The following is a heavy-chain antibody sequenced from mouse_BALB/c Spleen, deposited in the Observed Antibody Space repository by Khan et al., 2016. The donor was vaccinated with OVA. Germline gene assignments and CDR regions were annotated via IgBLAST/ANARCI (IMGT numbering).Heavy chain of an antibody. CDR2: ISSGGHYT. D-gene: IGHD2-2*01. Sequence: EVELVESGGGLVKPGGSLKLSCSASGFTFSSYAMSWVRQTPEKGLELVATISSGGHYTFYPASVKGRFTISRDNARNTLYLQMSSLRSEDTAMHYCARSLVDYHAMDYWGQGTSVTVSS. V-gene: IGHV5-9-3*01. J-gene: IGHJ4*01. CDR3: ARSLVDYHAMDY. CDR1: GFTFSSYA.